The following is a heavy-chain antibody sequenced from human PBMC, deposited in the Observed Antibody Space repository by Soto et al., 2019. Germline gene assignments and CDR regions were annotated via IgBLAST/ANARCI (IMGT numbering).Heavy chain of an antibody. Sequence: QVQLQESGPGLVKPSQTLSLTCTVSGGSVSSADWNWSWIRQTPGKGLEWIGHIYEGGRTYSNPSLMSRATISLDTSKNLFSLNLKSVPAANTEVYYCNRGPCGDRVDLWGQGLLVTVST. V-gene: IGHV4-30-4*08. CDR3: NRGPCGDRVDL. J-gene: IGHJ4*02. D-gene: IGHD3-16*01. CDR1: GGSVSSADWN. CDR2: IYEGGRT.